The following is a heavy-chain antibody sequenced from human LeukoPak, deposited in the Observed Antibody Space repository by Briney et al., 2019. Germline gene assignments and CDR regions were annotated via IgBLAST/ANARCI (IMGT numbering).Heavy chain of an antibody. J-gene: IGHJ4*02. D-gene: IGHD4-17*01. V-gene: IGHV3-53*01. Sequence: PGGSLRLSCTASGFSFNSYAMNWVRQAPGKGLEWASVIYSGGSTYYADSVKGRFTISRDNSKNTLYLQMNSLRAEDTAVYYCARAVTYGDYAADYWGQGTLVTVSS. CDR1: GFSFNSYA. CDR2: IYSGGST. CDR3: ARAVTYGDYAADY.